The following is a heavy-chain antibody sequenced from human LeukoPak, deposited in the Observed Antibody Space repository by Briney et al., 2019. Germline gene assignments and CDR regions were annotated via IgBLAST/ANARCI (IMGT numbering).Heavy chain of an antibody. CDR3: ARVGDYGGNSAILDY. D-gene: IGHD4-23*01. Sequence: PSETLSLTCTVSSGSISSYYWSWIRQPPGKGLEWIGYIYYSGSTSYNPSLKSRVTISVDTSKNQFSLKLSSVTAADTAVYYCARVGDYGGNSAILDYWGQGTLVTVSS. CDR1: SGSISSYY. V-gene: IGHV4-59*01. J-gene: IGHJ4*02. CDR2: IYYSGST.